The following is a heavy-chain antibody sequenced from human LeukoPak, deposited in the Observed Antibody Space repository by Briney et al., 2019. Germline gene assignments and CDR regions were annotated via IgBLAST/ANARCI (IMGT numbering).Heavy chain of an antibody. Sequence: GGSLRLSCAASGXTFSNYWVAWVRQAPGKGLEWVASVNHHGNEKYYVDSVKGRLTISRDNAKNSLYLQMNSLRAEDTAVYYCAGHSLGQQLPPYWGQGTPVTVSS. V-gene: IGHV3-7*02. J-gene: IGHJ4*02. CDR2: VNHHGNEK. CDR1: GXTFSNYW. D-gene: IGHD6-13*01. CDR3: AGHSLGQQLPPY.